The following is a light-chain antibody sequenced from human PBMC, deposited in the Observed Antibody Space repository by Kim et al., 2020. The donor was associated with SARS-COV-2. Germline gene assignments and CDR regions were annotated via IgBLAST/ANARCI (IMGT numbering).Light chain of an antibody. Sequence: QPVLTQSPSASASLGASVKLTCTLSSGHSSYAIAWHQQQPAKGPRYLMKLNSDGSHSKGDGIPDRFSGSSSGAERYLTISSLQSEDEADYYCQTWGTGNWVFGGGTKLTVL. J-gene: IGLJ3*02. V-gene: IGLV4-69*01. CDR1: SGHSSYA. CDR2: LNSDGSH. CDR3: QTWGTGNWV.